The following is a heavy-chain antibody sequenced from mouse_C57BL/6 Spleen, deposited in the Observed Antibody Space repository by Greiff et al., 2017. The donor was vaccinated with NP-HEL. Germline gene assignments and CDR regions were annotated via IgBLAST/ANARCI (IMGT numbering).Heavy chain of an antibody. V-gene: IGHV5-4*01. D-gene: IGHD3-3*01. CDR1: GFTFSSYA. J-gene: IGHJ3*01. CDR2: ISDGGSYT. CDR3: ARRGLESWFAY. Sequence: EVQLMESGGGLVKPGGSLKLSCAASGFTFSSYAMSWVRQTPEKRLEWVATISDGGSYTYYPDNVKGRFTISRDNAKNNLYLQMSHLKSEDTAMYYCARRGLESWFAYWGQGTLVTVSA.